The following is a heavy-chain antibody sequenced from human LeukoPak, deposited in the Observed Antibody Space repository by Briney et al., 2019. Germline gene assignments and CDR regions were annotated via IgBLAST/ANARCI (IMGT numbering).Heavy chain of an antibody. D-gene: IGHD3/OR15-3a*01. CDR2: IYYSGTT. CDR3: ARAGSRFLDHST. Sequence: SETLSLTCTVSGGSISNYYWNWIRQPPGKGLELIGYIYYSGTTNYNPSLKSRVSMSVDTSKNQFSLKLSSVTAADTAVYFCARAGSRFLDHSTWGQGTLVTVSS. J-gene: IGHJ5*02. CDR1: GGSISNYY. V-gene: IGHV4-59*12.